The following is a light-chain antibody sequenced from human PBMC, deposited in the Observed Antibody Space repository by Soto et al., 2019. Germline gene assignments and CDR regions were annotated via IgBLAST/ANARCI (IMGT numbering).Light chain of an antibody. CDR1: QSVTTN. CDR2: DES. Sequence: EVVMTQSPATLSVSPGERVTFSCRASQSVTTNLTWYQHKPCQSPRLLISDESTGASGIPPRLSGSGSGTVFTLTIDRLQSAELAVYYCQQYDRWPFTFGGGNKVEIK. J-gene: IGKJ4*01. V-gene: IGKV3-15*01. CDR3: QQYDRWPFT.